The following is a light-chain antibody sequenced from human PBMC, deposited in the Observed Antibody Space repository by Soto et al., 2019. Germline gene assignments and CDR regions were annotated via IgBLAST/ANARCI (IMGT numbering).Light chain of an antibody. CDR3: QQSDKWPPT. J-gene: IGKJ1*01. CDR1: QSVSSN. Sequence: EIVMTQSPATLSVSPGERATLASRASQSVSSNLAWYQQKAGQAPRLLMYGASTRAIGIPGRFSGSGAGTEFTLTISSLQSEDFAVYYCQQSDKWPPTFGQGTKVDIK. CDR2: GAS. V-gene: IGKV3-15*01.